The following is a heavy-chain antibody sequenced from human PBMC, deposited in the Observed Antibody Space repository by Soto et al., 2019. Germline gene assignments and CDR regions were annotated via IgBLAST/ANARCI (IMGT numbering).Heavy chain of an antibody. D-gene: IGHD1-26*01. CDR3: AREKVGATGYFDY. CDR1: GGSISSYY. Sequence: SETLSLTCTVSGGSISSYYWSWIRQPPGKGLEWIGYIYYSGRTNYTPSLKSRVTISVDTSKNQFSLKLRSVTAADTAVYFCAREKVGATGYFDYWGQGILVTVSS. CDR2: IYYSGRT. J-gene: IGHJ4*02. V-gene: IGHV4-59*01.